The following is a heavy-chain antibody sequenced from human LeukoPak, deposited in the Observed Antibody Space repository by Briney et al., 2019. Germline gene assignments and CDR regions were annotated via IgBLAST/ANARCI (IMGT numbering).Heavy chain of an antibody. Sequence: SETLSLTCTVSGGSISSYYWSWIRQPAGKGLEWIGHIYTSGSTNYKPSLRSRVTLSVDMSNNQFSLKLSSVTAADTAVYYCARDAAGYSRPYYFDYWGQGTLVTVSS. CDR2: IYTSGST. D-gene: IGHD3-16*01. J-gene: IGHJ4*02. V-gene: IGHV4-4*07. CDR3: ARDAAGYSRPYYFDY. CDR1: GGSISSYY.